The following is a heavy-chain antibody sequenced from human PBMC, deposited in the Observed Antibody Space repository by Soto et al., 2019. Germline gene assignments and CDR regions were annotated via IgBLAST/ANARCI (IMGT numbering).Heavy chain of an antibody. CDR2: ISYDGTNK. D-gene: IGHD3-3*01. J-gene: IGHJ3*02. Sequence: GGSRRSPWPPSGLTSGSNVIYWFPQAPAKGLDWLAVISYDGTNKYYADSVKGRFTISRDNCKSTLYLQMNSLRAEDTAMYYCAGDTPGALRLERLRTDGFDMWGQGTMVTVSS. V-gene: IGHV3-30-3*01. CDR1: GLTSGSNV. CDR3: AGDTPGALRLERLRTDGFDM.